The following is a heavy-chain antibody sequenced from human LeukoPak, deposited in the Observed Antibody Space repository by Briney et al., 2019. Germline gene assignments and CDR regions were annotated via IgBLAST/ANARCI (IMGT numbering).Heavy chain of an antibody. CDR3: ARAQCLADDAFDF. Sequence: TGGSLRLSCAASGFTFSSYWMHWARQAPGKGLVWVSRIKGDGSDTSYADSVKGRFTISGDSAHAKNTLYLQMNSLTVKDTAVYYCARAQCLADDAFDFWGQGTMVTVSS. D-gene: IGHD6-19*01. J-gene: IGHJ3*01. CDR1: GFTFSSYW. V-gene: IGHV3-74*01. CDR2: IKGDGSDT.